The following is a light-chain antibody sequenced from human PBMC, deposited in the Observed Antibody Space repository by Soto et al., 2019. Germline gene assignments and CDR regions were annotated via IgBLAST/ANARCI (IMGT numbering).Light chain of an antibody. V-gene: IGKV3-11*01. J-gene: IGKJ4*01. Sequence: VLTQSPATLSLSPGERATLSCRASQSVSSNLAWYQQKPGQAPRLLIYDASNRATGIPARFIGSGYGTDFTPTISSLDPADFAVYDCQDRRNWLVFGGGTTV. CDR3: QDRRNWLV. CDR1: QSVSSN. CDR2: DAS.